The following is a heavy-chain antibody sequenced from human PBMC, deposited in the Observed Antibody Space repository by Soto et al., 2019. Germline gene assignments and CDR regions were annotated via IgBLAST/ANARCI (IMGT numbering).Heavy chain of an antibody. D-gene: IGHD2-21*01. CDR3: ARERGDSHWIDP. CDR1: GGSVSSESYY. J-gene: IGHJ5*02. Sequence: PSETLSLTCSVSGGSVSSESYYWSWIRQTPGKGLEWIGNVENSGSTKYNPSLKSRATISVDTSKNQFSLKLSSVTGADTAVYYCARERGDSHWIDPWGQGTLVTVSS. CDR2: VENSGST. V-gene: IGHV4-61*01.